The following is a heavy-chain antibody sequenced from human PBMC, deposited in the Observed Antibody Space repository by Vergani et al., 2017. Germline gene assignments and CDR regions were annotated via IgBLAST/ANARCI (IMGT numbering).Heavy chain of an antibody. CDR3: ASDTHSGQRADR. Sequence: QVQLQESGPGLVKSSETLSLPCSVPFDSIRNLYCNWIRPPPGKGLEWIGSIHYSENTYYNPSLKTRVTISVDTSKHQFSLSLTAVTAADTAVYYCASDTHSGQRADRWGQGILVTVTS. J-gene: IGHJ5*02. CDR1: FDSIRNLY. D-gene: IGHD6-19*01. V-gene: IGHV4-59*11. CDR2: IHYSENT.